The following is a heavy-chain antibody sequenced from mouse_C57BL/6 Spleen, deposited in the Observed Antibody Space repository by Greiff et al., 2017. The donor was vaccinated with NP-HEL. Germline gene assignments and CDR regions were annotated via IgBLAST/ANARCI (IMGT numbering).Heavy chain of an antibody. CDR2: IHPNSGST. J-gene: IGHJ2*01. D-gene: IGHD1-1*01. CDR1: GYTFTSYW. CDR3: ARNYYGSSYEGYYFDY. V-gene: IGHV1-64*01. Sequence: QVQLQQPGAELVKPGASVKLSCKASGYTFTSYWMHWVKQRPGQGLEWIGMIHPNSGSTNYNEKFKSKATLTVDKSSSTAYMQLSSLTSEDSAVYYCARNYYGSSYEGYYFDYWGQGTTLTVSS.